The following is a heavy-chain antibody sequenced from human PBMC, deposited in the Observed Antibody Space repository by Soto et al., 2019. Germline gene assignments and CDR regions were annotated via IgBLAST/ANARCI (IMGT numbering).Heavy chain of an antibody. CDR2: ISGSGDGT. V-gene: IGHV3-23*01. D-gene: IGHD5-18*01. CDR1: GFTFSSFR. J-gene: IGHJ4*02. Sequence: PGGSLRPSCTASGFTFSSFRLSWVRQAPGMGLEWVSAISGSGDGTDYADSVKGRFTISRDNSKNTLYLQMNSLRAEDTAIYYCAGPGYSSQDYWGQGALVTVSS. CDR3: AGPGYSSQDY.